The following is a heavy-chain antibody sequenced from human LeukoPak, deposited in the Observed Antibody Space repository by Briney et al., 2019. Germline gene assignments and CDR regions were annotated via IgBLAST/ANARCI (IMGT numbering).Heavy chain of an antibody. CDR1: GGTFSSYA. J-gene: IGHJ4*02. CDR3: AREDIVVVPAAIGAIDY. Sequence: SVKVSCKASGGTFSSYAISWVRQAPGQGLEWMGGIIPIFGTANYAQKFQGRVTITADKSTSTAYMELSSLRSEDTAVYYCAREDIVVVPAAIGAIDYWGQGTLVTVSS. V-gene: IGHV1-69*06. CDR2: IIPIFGTA. D-gene: IGHD2-2*01.